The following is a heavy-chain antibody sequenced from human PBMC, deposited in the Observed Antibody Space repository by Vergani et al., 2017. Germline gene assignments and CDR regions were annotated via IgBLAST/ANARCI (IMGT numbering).Heavy chain of an antibody. D-gene: IGHD3-16*01. CDR3: ARGGDYPYAFDI. Sequence: EVQLLESGGGLVQPGGSLRLSCAASGFTFSSYAMSWVRQAPGKGLEWVSAISGSGGSTYYADSVKGRFTISRDNSKNTLYLQMNSLRAEDTAVYYCARGGDYPYAFDIWGQGTMVTVSS. V-gene: IGHV3-23*01. CDR1: GFTFSSYA. CDR2: ISGSGGST. J-gene: IGHJ3*02.